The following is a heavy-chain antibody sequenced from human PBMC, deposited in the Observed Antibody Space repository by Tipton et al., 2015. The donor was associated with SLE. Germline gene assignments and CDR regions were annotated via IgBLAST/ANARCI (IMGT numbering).Heavy chain of an antibody. Sequence: TLSLTCTVSGGSISSHYWSWIRQPPGKGLEWIGYISYSGSTNYNPSLKSRVTISIDTSKNQFSLKLSSVTAADTAVYYCARDSFQHYYDLAFDIWGQGTMVTVSS. CDR2: ISYSGST. D-gene: IGHD3-22*01. CDR3: ARDSFQHYYDLAFDI. CDR1: GGSISSHY. J-gene: IGHJ3*02. V-gene: IGHV4-59*11.